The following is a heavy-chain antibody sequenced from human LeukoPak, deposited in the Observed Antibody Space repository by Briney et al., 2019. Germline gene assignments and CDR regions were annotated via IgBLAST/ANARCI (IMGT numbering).Heavy chain of an antibody. V-gene: IGHV3-30*02. J-gene: IGHJ4*02. CDR1: GFTFSSYG. CDR3: AKDGYYYDSSGYYYDY. D-gene: IGHD3-22*01. CDR2: IRYDGSNK. Sequence: GGSLRLSCAASGFTFSSYGMHWVRQAPGKGLEWVAFIRYDGSNKYYADSVKGRFTISRDNSKNTLYLQMNSLRAEDTAVYYCAKDGYYYDSSGYYYDYWGQGTLVTVSS.